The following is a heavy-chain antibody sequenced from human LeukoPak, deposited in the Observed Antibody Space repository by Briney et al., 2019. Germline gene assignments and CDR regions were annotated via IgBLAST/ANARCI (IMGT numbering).Heavy chain of an antibody. CDR2: IKSKTDGGTT. CDR1: GFTVTNAW. D-gene: IGHD3-16*01. J-gene: IGHJ4*02. CDR3: ARGGVAAYFDY. V-gene: IGHV3-15*01. Sequence: GGSLRLSCSASGFTVTNAWMSWVRQAPGKGLEWIGRIKSKTDGGTTDYAAPVKGRFIISRDDSKNTVYLQMNSLKTEDTAVYHCARGGVAAYFDYWGQGTLVTVSS.